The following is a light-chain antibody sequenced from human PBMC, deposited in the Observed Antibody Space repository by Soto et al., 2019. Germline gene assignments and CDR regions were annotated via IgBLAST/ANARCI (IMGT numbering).Light chain of an antibody. CDR3: QQYGSSPIS. CDR1: QSVSNSY. J-gene: IGKJ5*01. V-gene: IGKV3-20*01. Sequence: EIVLTQSPGTLSLFPGERATLSCMASQSVSNSYLAWYQQKPGQAPRLLIYGASSRATGIPDRFSGSGSGTDFTLTISRLEPEDFALYYCQQYGSSPISFGQGTRLEIK. CDR2: GAS.